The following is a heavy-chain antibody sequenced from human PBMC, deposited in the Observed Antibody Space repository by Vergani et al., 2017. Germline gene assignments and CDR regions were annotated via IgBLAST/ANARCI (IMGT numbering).Heavy chain of an antibody. V-gene: IGHV3-23*01. D-gene: IGHD4-17*01. CDR2: ISGSGGST. CDR1: GFTFSSYA. Sequence: EVQLLESGGGLVQPGGSLRLSCAASGFTFSSYAMSWVRQAPGKGLEWVSAISGSGGSTYYADSVRGRFTISRDNSKNTLYLQMNSLRAEDTAVYYCAKDYDYGDHNNWFDPWGQGTLVTVSS. CDR3: AKDYDYGDHNNWFDP. J-gene: IGHJ5*02.